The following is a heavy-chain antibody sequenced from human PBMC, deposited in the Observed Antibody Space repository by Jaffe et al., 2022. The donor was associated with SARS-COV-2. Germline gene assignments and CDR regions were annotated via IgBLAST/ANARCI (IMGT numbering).Heavy chain of an antibody. CDR3: ARGGTGTSPLWYYYGMDV. CDR2: ISSSSSYI. D-gene: IGHD1-1*01. CDR1: GFTFSSYS. V-gene: IGHV3-21*01. Sequence: EVQLVESGGGLVKPGGSLRLSCAASGFTFSSYSMNWVRQAPGKGLEWVSSISSSSSYIYYADSVKGRFTISRDNAKNSLYLQMNSLRAEDTAVYYCARGGTGTSPLWYYYGMDVWGQGTTVTVSS. J-gene: IGHJ6*02.